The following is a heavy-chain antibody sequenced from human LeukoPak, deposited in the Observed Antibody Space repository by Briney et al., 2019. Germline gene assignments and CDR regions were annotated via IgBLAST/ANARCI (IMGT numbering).Heavy chain of an antibody. CDR1: GYTFTSYY. Sequence: SVKVSCKASGYTFTSYYMHWVRQAPGQGLEWMGGIIPIFGTANYAQKFQGRVTITADKSTSTAYMELSSLRSEDTAVYYCAREAGDDGGNFDYWGQGTLVTVSS. CDR2: IIPIFGTA. D-gene: IGHD7-27*01. V-gene: IGHV1-69*06. J-gene: IGHJ4*02. CDR3: AREAGDDGGNFDY.